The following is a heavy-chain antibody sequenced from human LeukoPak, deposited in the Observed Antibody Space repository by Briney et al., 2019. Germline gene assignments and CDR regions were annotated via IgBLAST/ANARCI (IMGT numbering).Heavy chain of an antibody. D-gene: IGHD6-19*01. CDR2: IYYSGST. V-gene: IGHV4-59*08. CDR3: ARPREQWLGNDAFDM. J-gene: IGHJ3*02. CDR1: GGSISSYY. Sequence: KASETLSLTCTVSGGSISSYYWSWIRQPPGKGLEWIGYIYYSGSTNYNPSLKSRVSISIDTSKNQFSLKLSSVTAADTAVYYCARPREQWLGNDAFDMWGQGTMVTVSS.